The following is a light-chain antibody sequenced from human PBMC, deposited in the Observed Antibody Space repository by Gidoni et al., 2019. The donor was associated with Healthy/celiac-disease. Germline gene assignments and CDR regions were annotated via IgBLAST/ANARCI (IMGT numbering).Light chain of an antibody. V-gene: IGKV1-5*03. CDR3: QQYNSYSRT. J-gene: IGKJ1*01. CDR2: KAS. Sequence: DIQMTQSPSTLSASVGDRVTITCRASQSISSWLAWYQQKPGKAAKLLIYKASSLESGVPSRFSGSGSGTEFTLTISSLQPDDFATYYCQQYNSYSRTFAQGTKVEIK. CDR1: QSISSW.